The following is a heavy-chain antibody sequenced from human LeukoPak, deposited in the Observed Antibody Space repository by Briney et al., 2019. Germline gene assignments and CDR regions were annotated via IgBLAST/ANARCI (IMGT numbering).Heavy chain of an antibody. J-gene: IGHJ6*04. Sequence: GGSLRLSCAASGLTVSRNYMNWVRQAPGKGLEWVSYISSSGSTIYYADSVKGRFTISRDNAKNSLYPQMNSLRAEDTAVYYCAELGITMIGGVWGKGTTVTISS. D-gene: IGHD3-10*02. CDR3: AELGITMIGGV. CDR1: GLTVSRNY. V-gene: IGHV3-48*03. CDR2: ISSSGSTI.